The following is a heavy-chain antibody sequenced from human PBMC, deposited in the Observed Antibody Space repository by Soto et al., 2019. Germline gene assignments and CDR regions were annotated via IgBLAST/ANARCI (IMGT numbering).Heavy chain of an antibody. CDR1: GLTVSSKY. D-gene: IGHD2-15*01. V-gene: IGHV3-66*01. Sequence: GGSLRLSCAASGLTVSSKYMSWVRQAPGKGLEWVSLIQSGGPTYYADSVKGRFTISRDTSENTVHLQMDSLRAEDTAVYYCARDDVLCDGGRCYGVPLYVWGKGTTVTVSS. CDR3: ARDDVLCDGGRCYGVPLYV. CDR2: IQSGGPT. J-gene: IGHJ6*04.